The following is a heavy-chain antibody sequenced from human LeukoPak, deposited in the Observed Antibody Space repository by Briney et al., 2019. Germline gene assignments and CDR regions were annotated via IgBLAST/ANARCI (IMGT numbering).Heavy chain of an antibody. CDR3: ARVSSSSYY. Sequence: SETLSLTCTVSGGSISSGSYYWSWIRQPAGKGLEWIGRIYTSGSTNYNPSLKSRVTISVDTSKNQFSLKLSSVTAADTAVYYCARVSSSSYYWGQGTLVTVSS. CDR2: IYTSGST. CDR1: GGSISSGSYY. D-gene: IGHD6-6*01. J-gene: IGHJ4*02. V-gene: IGHV4-61*02.